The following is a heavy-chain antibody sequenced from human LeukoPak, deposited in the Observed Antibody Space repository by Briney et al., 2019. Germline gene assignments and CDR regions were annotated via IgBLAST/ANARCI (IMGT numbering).Heavy chain of an antibody. Sequence: GSLRLSCAASGFTFTSYTMNWVRPAPGKGLEWVSSISSSSSYIYYADSVKGRFTISRDNAKNSLYLQMISLRAEDTAVYYCARGQFRLSDYDSSGFDYWGQGTLVTVSS. CDR2: ISSSSSYI. CDR1: GFTFTSYT. D-gene: IGHD3-22*01. CDR3: ARGQFRLSDYDSSGFDY. J-gene: IGHJ4*02. V-gene: IGHV3-21*01.